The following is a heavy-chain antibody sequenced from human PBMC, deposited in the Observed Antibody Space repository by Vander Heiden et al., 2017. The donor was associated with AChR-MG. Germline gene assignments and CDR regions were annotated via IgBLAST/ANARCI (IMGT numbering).Heavy chain of an antibody. CDR3: ARSLDYYDSSGLGY. V-gene: IGHV3-33*01. CDR2: IWYDGSNK. D-gene: IGHD3-22*01. J-gene: IGHJ4*02. CDR1: GFTFSSYG. Sequence: QVQLVESGGGVVQPGRSLRLSCAASGFTFSSYGMHWVRQAPGKGLEWVAVIWYDGSNKYYADSVKGRFTISRDNSKNTLYLQMNSLRAEDTAVYYCARSLDYYDSSGLGYWGQGTLVTVSS.